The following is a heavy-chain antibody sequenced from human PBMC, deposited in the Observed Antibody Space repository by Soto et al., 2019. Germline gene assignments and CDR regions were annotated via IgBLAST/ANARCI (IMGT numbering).Heavy chain of an antibody. CDR2: MNPNSGNT. V-gene: IGHV1-8*01. J-gene: IGHJ4*02. D-gene: IGHD5-18*01. Sequence: GASVKVSCKASGYTFTSYDINWVRQATGQGLEWMGWMNPNSGNTGYAQKFQGRVTMTRNTSISTAYMELNSLRAEDTAVYYCARGASAYSYRSPAFDLWGQGTLVTVSS. CDR1: GYTFTSYD. CDR3: ARGASAYSYRSPAFDL.